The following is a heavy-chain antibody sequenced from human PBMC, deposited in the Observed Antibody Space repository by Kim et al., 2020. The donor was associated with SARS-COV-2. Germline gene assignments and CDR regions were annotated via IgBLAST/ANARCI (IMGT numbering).Heavy chain of an antibody. CDR3: ANQWFGDERDAFDI. J-gene: IGHJ3*02. Sequence: AGFGKGRFTISRDNSKNTLYLQMNRLRAEDTAVYYCANQWFGDERDAFDIWGQGTMVTVSS. D-gene: IGHD3-10*01. V-gene: IGHV3-23*01.